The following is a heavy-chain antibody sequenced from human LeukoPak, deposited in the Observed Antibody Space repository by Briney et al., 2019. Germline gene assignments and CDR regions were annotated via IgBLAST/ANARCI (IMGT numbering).Heavy chain of an antibody. CDR3: AKAYGDYVGYGMDV. Sequence: GGSLRLSCAASGFTFSSYAMSWVRQAPGKGLEWVSAISGSGGSTYYADSVKGRFTISRDNSKNTLYLQMNSPRAEDTAVYYCAKAYGDYVGYGMDVWGQGTTVTVSS. J-gene: IGHJ6*02. V-gene: IGHV3-23*01. CDR1: GFTFSSYA. CDR2: ISGSGGST. D-gene: IGHD4-17*01.